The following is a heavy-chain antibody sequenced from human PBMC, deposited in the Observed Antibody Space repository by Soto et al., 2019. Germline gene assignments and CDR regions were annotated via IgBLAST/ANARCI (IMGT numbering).Heavy chain of an antibody. Sequence: QVQVQDSGPGLVNPSQALSLTCTVSVASISSGGHYWSWIRQHPGEGLEWIGYIYYSGSTSYNPSLKSRVTISVDTSKNQFSLKLSSVTDADTAVYYCARESKYDTSGYPPWFAPWGQGTLVTVSS. D-gene: IGHD3-22*01. CDR1: VASISSGGHY. J-gene: IGHJ5*02. CDR3: ARESKYDTSGYPPWFAP. V-gene: IGHV4-31*03. CDR2: IYYSGST.